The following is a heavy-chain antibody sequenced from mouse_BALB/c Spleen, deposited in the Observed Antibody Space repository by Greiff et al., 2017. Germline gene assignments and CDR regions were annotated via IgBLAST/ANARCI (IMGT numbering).Heavy chain of an antibody. J-gene: IGHJ3*01. Sequence: QVQLKESGPGLVAPSQSLSITCTVSGFSLTSYGVHWVRQPPGKGLEWLGVIWAGGSTNYNSALMSRLSISKDNSKSQVFLKMNSLQTDDTAMYYCARVYDYDDAFAYWGQGTLVTVSA. CDR2: IWAGGST. CDR3: ARVYDYDDAFAY. D-gene: IGHD2-4*01. V-gene: IGHV2-9*02. CDR1: GFSLTSYG.